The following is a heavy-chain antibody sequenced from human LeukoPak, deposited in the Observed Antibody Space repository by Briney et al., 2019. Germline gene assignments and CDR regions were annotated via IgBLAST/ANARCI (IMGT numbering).Heavy chain of an antibody. Sequence: GRSLRLSCAASGFTFSSYGMHWVRQAPGKGLEWVAVISYDGSNKYYADSVKGRFTISRDNSKNTLYLQMNSLRAEDTAVYYCAKDRGAAAEVVGEMDYWGQGTLVTVSS. D-gene: IGHD6-13*01. V-gene: IGHV3-30*18. CDR2: ISYDGSNK. CDR1: GFTFSSYG. J-gene: IGHJ4*02. CDR3: AKDRGAAAEVVGEMDY.